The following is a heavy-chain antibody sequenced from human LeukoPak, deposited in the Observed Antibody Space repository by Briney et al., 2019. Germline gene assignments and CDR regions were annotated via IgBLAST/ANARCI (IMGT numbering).Heavy chain of an antibody. CDR3: AKDEIYDSYYFDY. Sequence: SGGSLRLSCAASGFTFRSYAMSWVRQAPGKGLEWVSAISGSGGSTYYADSVKGRFTISRDNSKNTLYLQMNSLRAEDTAVYYCAKDEIYDSYYFDYWGQGTLVTVSS. D-gene: IGHD3-3*01. V-gene: IGHV3-23*01. CDR1: GFTFRSYA. J-gene: IGHJ4*02. CDR2: ISGSGGST.